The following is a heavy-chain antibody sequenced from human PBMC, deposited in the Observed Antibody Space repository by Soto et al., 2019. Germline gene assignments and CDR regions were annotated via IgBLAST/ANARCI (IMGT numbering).Heavy chain of an antibody. D-gene: IGHD2-21*01. Sequence: SETLSLTCTVSGGSISSGDHYWTWIRQPPGKGLEWIGCIYYRGRTYYSPSLKSRVSMSVDTSKNQFSLELSSVTAADTAVYYCARNYGGDYSDYWGQGALVT. J-gene: IGHJ4*02. CDR1: GGSISSGDHY. CDR2: IYYRGRT. V-gene: IGHV4-30-4*01. CDR3: ARNYGGDYSDY.